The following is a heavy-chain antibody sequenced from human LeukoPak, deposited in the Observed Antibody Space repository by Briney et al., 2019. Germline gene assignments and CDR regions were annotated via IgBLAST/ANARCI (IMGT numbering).Heavy chain of an antibody. CDR1: GYSFTSYW. J-gene: IGHJ3*02. CDR3: ARSGIVVVPAAVRGDAFDI. CDR2: IYPGDSDT. V-gene: IGHV5-51*01. Sequence: GESLKISCKGSGYSFTSYWIGWVRQMPGKGLEWMGIIYPGDSDTRYSPSFQGQVTISADKSISTAYLQWSSLKASDTAMYYCARSGIVVVPAAVRGDAFDIWGQGTMVTVSS. D-gene: IGHD2-2*01.